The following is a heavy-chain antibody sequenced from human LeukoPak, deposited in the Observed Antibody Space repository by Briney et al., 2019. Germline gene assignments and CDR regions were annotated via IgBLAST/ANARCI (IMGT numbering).Heavy chain of an antibody. D-gene: IGHD6-13*01. V-gene: IGHV3-33*01. CDR3: ARGAGYSSSWFDY. CDR2: IWYDGSNK. CDR1: GFTFSSYG. J-gene: IGHJ4*02. Sequence: GGSLRLSCAASGFTFSSYGMYWVRQAPGKGLEWVAVIWYDGSNKYYADSVKGRFTISRDNSKNTLYLQMNSLRAEDTAVYYCARGAGYSSSWFDYWGQGALGTVSS.